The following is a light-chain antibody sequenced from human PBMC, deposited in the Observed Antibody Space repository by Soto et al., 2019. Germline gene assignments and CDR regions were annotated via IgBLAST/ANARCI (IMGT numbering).Light chain of an antibody. CDR2: EVS. V-gene: IGLV2-14*01. CDR1: SRDVGGYNY. Sequence: QSALTQPASVSGSPGQSITISCTGTSRDVGGYNYVSWHQQHPGKAPKVIITEVSNRPSGVSNRFSGSKSGNTASLTISGLQAEDEADYYCSLYTSSSTVAFGGGTKVTVL. CDR3: SLYTSSSTVA. J-gene: IGLJ2*01.